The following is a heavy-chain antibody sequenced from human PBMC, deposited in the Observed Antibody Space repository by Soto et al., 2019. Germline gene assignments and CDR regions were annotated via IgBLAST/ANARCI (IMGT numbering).Heavy chain of an antibody. CDR3: ARDGIVVVPADFYYYYGMDV. CDR2: ISSSSSYI. V-gene: IGHV3-21*01. J-gene: IGHJ6*02. D-gene: IGHD2-2*01. Sequence: EVQLVESGGGLVKPGGSLRLSCAASGFTFSSYSMNWVRQAPGKGLEWVSSISSSSSYIYYADLVKGRFTISRDNAKNSLYLQMNSLRAGDTAVYYCARDGIVVVPADFYYYYGMDVWGQGTTVTVSS. CDR1: GFTFSSYS.